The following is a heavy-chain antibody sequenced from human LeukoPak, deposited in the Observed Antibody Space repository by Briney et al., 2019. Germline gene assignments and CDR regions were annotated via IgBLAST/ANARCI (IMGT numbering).Heavy chain of an antibody. CDR3: ARVGRDGYNYVDAFDI. CDR1: GFTFSSYE. D-gene: IGHD5-24*01. CDR2: ISSSGSTI. J-gene: IGHJ3*02. Sequence: GGSLRLSCAASGFTFSSYEMNWVRQAPGKGLEWVSYISSSGSTIYYADSVKGRFTISRDNAKNPLYLQMNSLRAEDTAVYYCARVGRDGYNYVDAFDIWGQGTMVTVSS. V-gene: IGHV3-48*03.